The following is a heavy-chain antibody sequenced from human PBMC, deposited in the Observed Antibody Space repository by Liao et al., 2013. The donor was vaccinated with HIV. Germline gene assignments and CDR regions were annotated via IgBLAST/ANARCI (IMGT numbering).Heavy chain of an antibody. J-gene: IGHJ2*01. D-gene: IGHD1-26*01. V-gene: IGHV4-59*10. CDR2: IYTGMSTTGTT. CDR3: ARVQWXPAPNWYSDL. CDR1: GGSISSYY. Sequence: QVQLQQWGAGLLKPSETLSLTCTVSGGSISSYYWTWIRQPAGKGLEWIGHIYTGMSTTGTTNYNPSLKSRVSISADTSSNHVSLKLTSVTAADTAVYYCARVQWXPAPNWYSDLWGRGTLVIVSS.